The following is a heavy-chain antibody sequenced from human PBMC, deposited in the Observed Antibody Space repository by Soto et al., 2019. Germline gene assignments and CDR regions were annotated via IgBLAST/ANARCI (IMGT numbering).Heavy chain of an antibody. CDR1: GFSLSTSGMC. CDR2: IDWDDDK. V-gene: IGHV2-70*01. CDR3: ARMGGLENSYYHYGMDV. Sequence: SGPTLVNPTQTLTLTCTFSGFSLSTSGMCVSWIRQPPGKALEWLALIDWDDDKYYSTSLKTRLTISKDTSKNQVVLTMTNMDPVDTATYYCARMGGLENSYYHYGMDVWGQGTTVTVSS. D-gene: IGHD3-16*01. J-gene: IGHJ6*02.